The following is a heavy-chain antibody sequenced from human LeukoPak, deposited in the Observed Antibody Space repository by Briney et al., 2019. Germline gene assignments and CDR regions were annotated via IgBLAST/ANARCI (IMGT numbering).Heavy chain of an antibody. D-gene: IGHD1-26*01. CDR1: GFTFSSYN. V-gene: IGHV3-48*01. J-gene: IGHJ4*02. Sequence: AGGSLRLSCAASGFTFSSYNMNWVRQAPGKGLEWLSYISSSSNTIYYADSVKGRFTISRDNAKNSLYLQMNSLRAEDTAVYYCARPIDLVGATTFVYWGQGTLVTVSS. CDR3: ARPIDLVGATTFVY. CDR2: ISSSSNTI.